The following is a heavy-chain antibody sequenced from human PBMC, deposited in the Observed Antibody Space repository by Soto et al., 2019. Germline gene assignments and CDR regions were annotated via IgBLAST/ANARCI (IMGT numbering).Heavy chain of an antibody. Sequence: SETLSLTCTVSGGSISSSSYYWGWIRQPPGKGLEWIGSIYYSGSTYYNPSLKSRVTISVDTSKNQFSLKLSSVTAADTAVYYCALRFGDYGGQGTLVTVSS. J-gene: IGHJ4*02. CDR1: GGSISSSSYY. D-gene: IGHD3-3*01. CDR2: IYYSGST. V-gene: IGHV4-39*01. CDR3: ALRFGDY.